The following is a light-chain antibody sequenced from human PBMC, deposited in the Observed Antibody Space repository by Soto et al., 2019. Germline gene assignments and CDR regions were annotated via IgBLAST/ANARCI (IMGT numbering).Light chain of an antibody. CDR3: NSYTIISAPFV. CDR1: SSDVGGYNY. Sequence: QSALTQPASVPGSPGQSITISCTGTSSDVGGYNYVSWYQQHPGKAPKLIIYEVSDRPSGVSHRFSGSKSGNTASLTISGLQAEDEADYYCNSYTIISAPFVFGAGTKVTVL. V-gene: IGLV2-14*01. CDR2: EVS. J-gene: IGLJ1*01.